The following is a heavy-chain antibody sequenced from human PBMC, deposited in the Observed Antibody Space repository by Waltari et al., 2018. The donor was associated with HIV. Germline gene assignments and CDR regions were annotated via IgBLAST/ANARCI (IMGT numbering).Heavy chain of an antibody. J-gene: IGHJ4*02. CDR1: GFTFDDYA. CDR2: ISWNSGSI. CDR3: AKDFGTGH. Sequence: EVQLVESGGGLVQPGRSLRLSCAASGFTFDDYAMHWVRQAPGKGLEWVSGISWNSGSIGYADSVKGRFTISRDNAKNSLYLQMNSLRAEDTALYYCAKDFGTGHWGQGTLVTVSS. D-gene: IGHD3-10*01. V-gene: IGHV3-9*01.